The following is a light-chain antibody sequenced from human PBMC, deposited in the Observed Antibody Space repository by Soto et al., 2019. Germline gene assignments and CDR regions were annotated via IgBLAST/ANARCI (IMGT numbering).Light chain of an antibody. J-gene: IGLJ2*01. CDR3: ASWDDSLNGHVV. Sequence: QSVLTQPPSASGTPGQRVTISCSGSSSNIGSNTVNWYQHLPGTAPKLLIYNNNQRPSGVPDRFSGSKSGTSGSLAISGLQSEDEADYYCASWDDSLNGHVVFGGGTKVTVL. V-gene: IGLV1-44*01. CDR2: NNN. CDR1: SSNIGSNT.